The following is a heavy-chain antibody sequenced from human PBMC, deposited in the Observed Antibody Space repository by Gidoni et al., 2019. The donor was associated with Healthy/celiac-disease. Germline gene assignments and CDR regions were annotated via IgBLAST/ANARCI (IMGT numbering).Heavy chain of an antibody. D-gene: IGHD6-19*01. Sequence: QVQLVESGGGVVQPGRSLRLSCAASGFTFSSYGMHWVRQAPGKGLEWVAVIWYDGSNKYYADSVKGRFTISRDNSKNTLYLQMNSLRAEDTAVYYCARVGTPYSSGWYGTQFDYWGQGTLVTVSS. CDR2: IWYDGSNK. CDR1: GFTFSSYG. J-gene: IGHJ4*02. CDR3: ARVGTPYSSGWYGTQFDY. V-gene: IGHV3-33*01.